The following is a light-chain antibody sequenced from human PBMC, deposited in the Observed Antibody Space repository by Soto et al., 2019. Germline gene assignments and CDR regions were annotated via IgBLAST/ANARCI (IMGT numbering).Light chain of an antibody. CDR2: DAS. J-gene: IGKJ4*01. Sequence: LLMTQSPPSLSASIGDRVTVTCRASHDIGNSLAWYQQRPGESPRLLIYDASTLQSGVPVRFRGSGSRTDFTLAISSLRPEDFAIYYCQKYNTAPLTFGGGTKVEIK. CDR1: HDIGNS. V-gene: IGKV1-27*01. CDR3: QKYNTAPLT.